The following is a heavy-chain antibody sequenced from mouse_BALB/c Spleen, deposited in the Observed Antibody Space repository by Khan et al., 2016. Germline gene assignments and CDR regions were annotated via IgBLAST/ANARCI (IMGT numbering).Heavy chain of an antibody. D-gene: IGHD1-1*01. Sequence: EVQLLESGGGLVHPGGSLKLSCAASGFDFSRYWMSWVRQAPGKGLEWIGEINPDSYTINYTPSLKDKFIISRDNAKHKLYLQMSKVRSEDTALYYCARAGYYGYLAYWGRGTLVTVSA. CDR2: INPDSYTI. CDR3: ARAGYYGYLAY. J-gene: IGHJ3*01. CDR1: GFDFSRYW. V-gene: IGHV4-1*02.